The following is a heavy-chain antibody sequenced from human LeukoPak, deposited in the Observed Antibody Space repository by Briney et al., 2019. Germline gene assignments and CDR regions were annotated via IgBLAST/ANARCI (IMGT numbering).Heavy chain of an antibody. D-gene: IGHD6-13*01. CDR3: AKDQFSSSWNGGDY. Sequence: GGSLRLSCAASGFTFSSYSINWVRQAPGKGLEWVSAISGSGGSTYYADSVKGRFTISRDNSKNTLYLQMNSLGAEDTAVYYCAKDQFSSSWNGGDYWGQGTLVTVSS. CDR1: GFTFSSYS. CDR2: ISGSGGST. V-gene: IGHV3-23*01. J-gene: IGHJ4*02.